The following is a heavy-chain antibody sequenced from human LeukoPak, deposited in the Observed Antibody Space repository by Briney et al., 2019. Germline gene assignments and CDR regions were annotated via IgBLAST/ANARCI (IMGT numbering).Heavy chain of an antibody. J-gene: IGHJ3*02. CDR3: VTQVVPAAIPDAFDI. CDR2: IYRSGST. Sequence: PSETLSLTCAVSGYFISSGYYWGWIRQPPGRGLEFIASIYRSGSTYHNPSLKSRVTISLDMSRNQFSLKLDSLTAADTAVYFCVTQVVPAAIPDAFDIWGQGTVVTVFS. V-gene: IGHV4-38-2*01. CDR1: GYFISSGYY. D-gene: IGHD2-2*01.